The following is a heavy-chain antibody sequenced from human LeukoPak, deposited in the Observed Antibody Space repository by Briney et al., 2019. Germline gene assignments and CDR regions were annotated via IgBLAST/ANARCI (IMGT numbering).Heavy chain of an antibody. D-gene: IGHD3-10*01. CDR3: ARDGTQYGSGSYWRGNWFDP. CDR2: ISAYNGNT. J-gene: IGHJ5*02. V-gene: IGHV1-18*01. Sequence: ASVKVSCKASGYTFTSYGISCVRQAPGQGLEWMGWISAYNGNTNYAQKLQGRVTMTTDTTTSTAYMELRSLRSDDTAVYYCARDGTQYGSGSYWRGNWFDPWGQGTLVTVSS. CDR1: GYTFTSYG.